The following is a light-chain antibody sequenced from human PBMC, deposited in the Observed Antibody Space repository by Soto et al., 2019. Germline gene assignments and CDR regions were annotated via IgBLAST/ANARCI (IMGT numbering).Light chain of an antibody. CDR3: QHYNSYS. CDR1: QSLSSW. J-gene: IGKJ1*01. CDR2: KAS. Sequence: DIQMTQSPSTLSASVGDRVTITCRASQSLSSWLALYQQKPGKAPKLLIYKASGSESGVPSRFNGSGSGTEFTLTISRLQPDDFSTYSCQHYNSYSFGQGTKVEVK. V-gene: IGKV1-5*03.